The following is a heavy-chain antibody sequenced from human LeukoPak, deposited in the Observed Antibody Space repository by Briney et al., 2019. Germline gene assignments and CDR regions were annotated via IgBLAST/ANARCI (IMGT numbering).Heavy chain of an antibody. D-gene: IGHD4-17*01. Sequence: ASVKGSCRASGYTFTSYAMNWVRQAPGQGLEWMGWINTNTGNPTYAQGFTGRFVFSLDTSVSTAYLQISSLKAEDTAVYYCARDDYGDDAGAFDIWGQGTMVTVSS. J-gene: IGHJ3*02. CDR1: GYTFTSYA. CDR2: INTNTGNP. V-gene: IGHV7-4-1*02. CDR3: ARDDYGDDAGAFDI.